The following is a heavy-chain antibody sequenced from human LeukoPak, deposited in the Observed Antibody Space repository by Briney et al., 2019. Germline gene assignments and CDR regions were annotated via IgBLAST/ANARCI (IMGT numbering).Heavy chain of an antibody. J-gene: IGHJ4*02. CDR3: ARAGVAFSAAGPETYLAKFDY. CDR2: IYYSGST. Sequence: SETLSLTCTVPGGSISGYYWSWIRQPPGKGLEWIGYIYYSGSTNYNPSLKSRVTISVDTSKNQFSLKLSSVTAADTAVYYCARAGVAFSAAGPETYLAKFDYWGQGTLVTVSS. D-gene: IGHD6-13*01. V-gene: IGHV4-59*01. CDR1: GGSISGYY.